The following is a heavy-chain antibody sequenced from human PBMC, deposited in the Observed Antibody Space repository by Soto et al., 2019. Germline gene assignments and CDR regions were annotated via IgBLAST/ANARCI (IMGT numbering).Heavy chain of an antibody. V-gene: IGHV4-30-4*01. Sequence: SETLSLTCTVSGGSISSGDYYWSWIRQPPGKGLEWIGYIYYSGSTYYNPSLKSRVTISVDTSKNQFSLKLSSVTAADTAVYYCARGGYCGGDCYWARLGFFDYWGQGTLVTVSS. CDR1: GGSISSGDYY. CDR3: ARGGYCGGDCYWARLGFFDY. CDR2: IYYSGST. J-gene: IGHJ4*02. D-gene: IGHD2-21*02.